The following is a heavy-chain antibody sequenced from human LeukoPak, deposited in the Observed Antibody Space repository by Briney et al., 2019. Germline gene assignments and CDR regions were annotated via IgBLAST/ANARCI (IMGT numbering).Heavy chain of an antibody. Sequence: PGGSLRLSCAASGFTFRSYWMHWVRQAPGKGLVWVSRINSDGSSTSYADFVKGRFTISRDNAKNTLYLQMNSLRAEDTAVYYCAKDLFIGFGESFDYWGQGTLVTVSS. CDR3: AKDLFIGFGESFDY. J-gene: IGHJ4*02. V-gene: IGHV3-74*01. CDR1: GFTFRSYW. D-gene: IGHD3-10*01. CDR2: INSDGSST.